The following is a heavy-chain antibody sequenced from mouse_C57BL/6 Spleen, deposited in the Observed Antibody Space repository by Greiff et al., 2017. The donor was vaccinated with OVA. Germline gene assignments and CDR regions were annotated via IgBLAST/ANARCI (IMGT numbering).Heavy chain of an antibody. J-gene: IGHJ2*01. CDR1: GYAFTNYL. CDR3: ARDPDGYYAPLDY. CDR2: INPGSGGT. V-gene: IGHV1-54*01. D-gene: IGHD2-3*01. Sequence: QVQLQQSGAELVRPGTSVKVSCKASGYAFTNYLIEWVKQRPGQGLEWIGVINPGSGGTNYNEKFKGKATLTADKSSSTAYMQLSSLTSEDSAVYFGARDPDGYYAPLDYWGQGTTLTVSS.